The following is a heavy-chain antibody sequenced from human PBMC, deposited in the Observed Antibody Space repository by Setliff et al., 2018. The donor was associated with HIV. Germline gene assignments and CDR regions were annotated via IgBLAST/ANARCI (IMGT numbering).Heavy chain of an antibody. CDR1: GFTFSDFW. Sequence: PGGSLRLSCAASGFTFSDFWMYWVRQAPGKWLEWVANISPEGNKKYYVGSVKGRFTSSRDNAKRSLFLQMIGLRPEDSAVYYCARVLLRTNPLYGVASNWFDPWGQGTLVTFSS. CDR3: ARVLLRTNPLYGVASNWFDP. V-gene: IGHV3-7*03. CDR2: ISPEGNKK. D-gene: IGHD2-8*01. J-gene: IGHJ5*02.